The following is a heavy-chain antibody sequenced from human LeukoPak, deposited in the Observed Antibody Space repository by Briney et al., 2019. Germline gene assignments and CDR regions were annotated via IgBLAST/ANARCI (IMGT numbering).Heavy chain of an antibody. D-gene: IGHD3-3*01. CDR1: GYTFTDYY. Sequence: ASVKVSCKASGYTFTDYYIHWVRQAPGQGLEWMGRINPNSGYTNYAQKFQGRGSMTSDRSSSTGYMELRRLTLDDTAVYFCARPDCRASACFSLLEWGQGTLTIVSS. J-gene: IGHJ4*02. V-gene: IGHV1-2*06. CDR3: ARPDCRASACFSLLE. CDR2: INPNSGYT.